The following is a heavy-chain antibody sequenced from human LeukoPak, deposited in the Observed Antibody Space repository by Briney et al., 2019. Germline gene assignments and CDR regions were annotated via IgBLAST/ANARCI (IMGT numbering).Heavy chain of an antibody. CDR3: ARGRPYYDILTGYSPFDY. V-gene: IGHV1-3*03. J-gene: IGHJ4*02. CDR1: GYTFTSYA. D-gene: IGHD3-9*01. Sequence: ASVKVSCKASGYTFTSYAMHWVRQAPGQRLEWMGWINAGNGNTKYSQEFQGRVTITRDTSASTAYMELSSLRSEDMAVYYCARGRPYYDILTGYSPFDYWGQGTLVTVSS. CDR2: INAGNGNT.